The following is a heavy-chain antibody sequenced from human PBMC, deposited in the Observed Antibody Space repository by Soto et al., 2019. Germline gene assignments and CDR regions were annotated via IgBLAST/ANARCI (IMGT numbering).Heavy chain of an antibody. J-gene: IGHJ4*02. V-gene: IGHV3-33*06. CDR3: EKSARQWLVPRNFDY. CDR1: GFTFSSYG. CDR2: IWYDGSNK. Sequence: HPGGSLRLSCAASGFTFSSYGMHWVRQAPGKGLEWVAVIWYDGSNKYYADSVKGRFTISRDNSKNTLYQQMNSLRAEDKAVYYYEKSARQWLVPRNFDYWGQGTLVTVSS. D-gene: IGHD6-19*01.